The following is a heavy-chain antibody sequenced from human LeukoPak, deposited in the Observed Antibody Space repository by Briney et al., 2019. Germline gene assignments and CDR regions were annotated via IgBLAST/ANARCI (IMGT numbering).Heavy chain of an antibody. Sequence: SETLSLTCTVSGGSISSYYWSWIRQPPGKGLEWIGYIYYSGSTNYNPSLKSRVTISVDTSKNQFSLKLSSVTAADTAVYYCARGVGFCSGGSCYGPYYFDYWGQGTLVTVSS. CDR1: GGSISSYY. CDR2: IYYSGST. V-gene: IGHV4-59*01. D-gene: IGHD2-15*01. CDR3: ARGVGFCSGGSCYGPYYFDY. J-gene: IGHJ4*02.